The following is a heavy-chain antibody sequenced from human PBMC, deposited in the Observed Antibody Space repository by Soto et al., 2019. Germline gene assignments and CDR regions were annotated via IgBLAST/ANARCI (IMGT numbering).Heavy chain of an antibody. J-gene: IGHJ4*02. CDR3: ARGDSGYDFGGFDY. CDR2: IYHSGST. CDR1: GGSISSGGYS. D-gene: IGHD5-12*01. V-gene: IGHV4-30-2*01. Sequence: LSLTCAVSGGSISSGGYSWSWIRQPPGKGLEWIGYIYHSGSTYYNPSLKSRVTISVDRSKSQFSLKLSSVTAADTAVYYCARGDSGYDFGGFDYCGQGTLLTVSS.